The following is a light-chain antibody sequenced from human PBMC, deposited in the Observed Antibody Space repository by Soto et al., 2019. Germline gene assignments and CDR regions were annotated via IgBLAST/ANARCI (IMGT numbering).Light chain of an antibody. CDR1: QSISSY. J-gene: IGKJ5*01. Sequence: DIQMTQSPSSLSASVGGRVTTPGRASQSISSYLNWYQHKPEKAPKLLIYAASSLQSGVPSRFSCSESGTDFTLTISCLQPEDFATYCCQQSYSTPITFGQGTRLEIK. V-gene: IGKV1-39*01. CDR2: AAS. CDR3: QQSYSTPIT.